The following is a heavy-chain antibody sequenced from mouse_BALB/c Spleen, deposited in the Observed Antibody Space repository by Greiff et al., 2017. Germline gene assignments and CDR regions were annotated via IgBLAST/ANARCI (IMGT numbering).Heavy chain of an antibody. D-gene: IGHD4-1*01. CDR2: INPDSSTI. CDR1: GFDFSRYW. V-gene: IGHV4-1*02. CDR3: ARPNWDCYAMDY. J-gene: IGHJ4*01. Sequence: EVHLVESGGGLVQPGGSLKLSCAASGFDFSRYWMSWVRQAPGKGLEWIGEINPDSSTINYTPSLKDKFIISRDNAKNTLYLQMSKVRSEDTALYYCARPNWDCYAMDYWGQGTSVTVSS.